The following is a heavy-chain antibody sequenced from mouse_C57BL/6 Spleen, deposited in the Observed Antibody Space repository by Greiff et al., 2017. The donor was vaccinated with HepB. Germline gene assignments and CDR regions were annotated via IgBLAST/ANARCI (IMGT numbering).Heavy chain of an antibody. CDR2: IDPENGDT. V-gene: IGHV14-4*01. Sequence: EVKLVESGAELVRPGASVKLSCTASGFNIKDDYMHWVKQRPEQGLEWIGWIDPENGDTEYASKFQGKATITADTSSNTAYLQLSSLTSEDTAVYYCTTLRFAYWGQGTLVTVSA. J-gene: IGHJ3*01. CDR3: TTLRFAY. CDR1: GFNIKDDY.